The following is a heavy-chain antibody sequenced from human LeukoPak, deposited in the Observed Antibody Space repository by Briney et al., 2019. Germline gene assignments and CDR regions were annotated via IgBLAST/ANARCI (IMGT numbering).Heavy chain of an antibody. Sequence: GGSLRLSCAASKFTFSVYWMSWVRQAPGKGLDWVANINQDGSEKYYVDSVKGRFSISRDNAKNSLFLQMNSLRDEDTAVYFCARSHRSFASGSGDYWGQGTLVTVSS. CDR1: KFTFSVYW. D-gene: IGHD3-10*01. V-gene: IGHV3-7*05. CDR3: ARSHRSFASGSGDY. CDR2: INQDGSEK. J-gene: IGHJ4*02.